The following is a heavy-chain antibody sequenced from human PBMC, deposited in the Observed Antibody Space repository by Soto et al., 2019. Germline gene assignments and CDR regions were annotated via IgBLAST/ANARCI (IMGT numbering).Heavy chain of an antibody. CDR3: ARSNYFAIDY. D-gene: IGHD4-4*01. V-gene: IGHV3-21*01. Sequence: GGSLRLSCAASGFTFCSYGMHWVRQAPGKGLEWVSAISGSSSNRYYADSMKGRFTISRDNAKNSLFLEMNSLGAEDTAVYYCARSNYFAIDYWGQGVLVTVSS. CDR2: ISGSSSNR. CDR1: GFTFCSYG. J-gene: IGHJ4*02.